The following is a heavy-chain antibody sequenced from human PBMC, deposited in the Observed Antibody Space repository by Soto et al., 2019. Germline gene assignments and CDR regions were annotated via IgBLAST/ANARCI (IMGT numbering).Heavy chain of an antibody. CDR2: IWYDGSNK. D-gene: IGHD4-4*01. V-gene: IGHV3-33*01. J-gene: IGHJ4*02. Sequence: PGESLKISCAASGFTFSSYCMHWVRQAPGKGLEWVAVIWYDGSNKYYADSVKGRFTISRDNSKNTLYLQMNSLRAEDTAVYYCARDTDSNYLDYWGQGTLVTVSS. CDR3: ARDTDSNYLDY. CDR1: GFTFSSYC.